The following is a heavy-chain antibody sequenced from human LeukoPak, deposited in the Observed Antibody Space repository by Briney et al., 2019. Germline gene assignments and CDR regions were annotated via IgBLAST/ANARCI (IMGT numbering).Heavy chain of an antibody. V-gene: IGHV4-59*12. J-gene: IGHJ6*03. CDR3: AREKSGTLTRAYYYIDV. CDR1: GASLSSNY. D-gene: IGHD1-26*01. CDR2: ISDTGKT. Sequence: PSETLSLTCSVSGASLSSNYWDWLRQPPGKGLEWIGYISDTGKTESNPSLKSRVSISLDTSKNHFSLRLRSVTAADTALYYCAREKSGTLTRAYYYIDVWGRGITVTVSS.